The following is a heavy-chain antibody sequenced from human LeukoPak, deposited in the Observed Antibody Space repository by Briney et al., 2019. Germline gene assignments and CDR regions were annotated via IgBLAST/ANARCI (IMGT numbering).Heavy chain of an antibody. V-gene: IGHV3-7*01. CDR2: IKPDGSAT. CDR3: ARGTEVVPAAISTVLRYFDWFFPPDY. Sequence: GGSLRLSCVVSGFTYSDYWMGWVRQAPGEGLEWVANIKPDGSATYYVDSVKGRFTISRDNSKNTLYLQMNSLRAEDTAVYYCARGTEVVPAAISTVLRYFDWFFPPDYWGQGTLVTVSS. D-gene: IGHD3-9*01. J-gene: IGHJ4*02. CDR1: GFTYSDYW.